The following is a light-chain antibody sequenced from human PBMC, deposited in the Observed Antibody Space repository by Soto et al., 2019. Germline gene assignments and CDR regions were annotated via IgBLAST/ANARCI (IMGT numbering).Light chain of an antibody. CDR2: DAS. Sequence: DIQMTQSPSTLSASVGDRVTITCRASQSISSWLAWYQQKPGKAPKLLIYDASSLESGVPSRFSGSGSGTEPTLTISSLQHDDFATYYCQQYNSSPVTFGQGTKVEIK. CDR1: QSISSW. V-gene: IGKV1-5*01. CDR3: QQYNSSPVT. J-gene: IGKJ1*01.